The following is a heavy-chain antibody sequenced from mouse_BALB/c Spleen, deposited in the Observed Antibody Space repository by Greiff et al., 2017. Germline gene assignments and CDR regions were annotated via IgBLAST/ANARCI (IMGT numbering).Heavy chain of an antibody. CDR2: IYPGSGST. D-gene: IGHD1-1*01. Sequence: LQQPGSELVRPGASVKLSCKASGYTFTSYWMHWVKQRPGQGLEWIGNIYPGSGSTNYDEKFKSKATLTVDTSSSTAYMQLSSLTSEDSAVYYCTRYDYYGSSYYFDYWGQGTTLTVSS. CDR1: GYTFTSYW. CDR3: TRYDYYGSSYYFDY. J-gene: IGHJ2*01. V-gene: IGHV1S22*01.